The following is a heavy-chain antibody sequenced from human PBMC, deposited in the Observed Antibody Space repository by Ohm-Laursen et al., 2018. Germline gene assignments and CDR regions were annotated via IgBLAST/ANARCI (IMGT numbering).Heavy chain of an antibody. CDR2: IKQDGSER. D-gene: IGHD3-10*01. CDR1: GFTFSNHW. CDR3: ARDRGGHY. V-gene: IGHV3-7*01. Sequence: SLRLSCAASGFTFSNHWMNWVRQAPGKGLEWVANIKQDGSERYYVDSVKGRFTISRDNAKNSVTLQMNSLRVEDTAIYYCARDRGGHYWGQGTLVTVPS. J-gene: IGHJ4*02.